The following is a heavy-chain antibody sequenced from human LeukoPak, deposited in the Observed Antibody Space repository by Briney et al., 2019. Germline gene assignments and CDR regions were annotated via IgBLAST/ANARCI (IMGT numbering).Heavy chain of an antibody. D-gene: IGHD2-2*01. CDR2: VNHSGST. CDR3: ARGRVSIVVVPAAIQDWFDP. Sequence: PSETLSLTCAVYGGSFSGYYWSWIRQPPGKGLEWIGEVNHSGSTNYNPSLKSRVTISVDTSKNQFSLKLSSVTAADTAVYYCARGRVSIVVVPAAIQDWFDPWGQGTLVTVSS. CDR1: GGSFSGYY. V-gene: IGHV4-34*01. J-gene: IGHJ5*02.